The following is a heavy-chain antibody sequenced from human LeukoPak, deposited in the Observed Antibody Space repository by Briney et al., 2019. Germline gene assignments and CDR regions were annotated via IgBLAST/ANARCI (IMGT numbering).Heavy chain of an antibody. CDR1: GYTFTGNH. D-gene: IGHD2-21*02. CDR2: INPNSGGT. Sequence: GASVKVSCKASGYTFTGNHMHWVRQPPGQGLEWMGWINPNSGGTNYAQKFQGRVIMTRDTSISTAYMELSRLRSDDTAVYYCARGGSTDSIHSCGGNCYFLDYWGQGTLVTVSS. CDR3: ARGGSTDSIHSCGGNCYFLDY. V-gene: IGHV1-2*02. J-gene: IGHJ4*02.